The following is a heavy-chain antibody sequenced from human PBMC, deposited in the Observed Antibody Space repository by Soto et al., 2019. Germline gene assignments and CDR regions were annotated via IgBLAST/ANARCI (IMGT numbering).Heavy chain of an antibody. J-gene: IGHJ4*02. Sequence: GGSLRLSCAASGFTFDDYAMHWVRQAPGKGLEWVSGISWNSGSIGYADSVKGRFTISRDNAKNSLYLQMNSLRAEDTALYYCAKDISSYSSSFGPHYWGQGTLVTVSS. D-gene: IGHD6-6*01. V-gene: IGHV3-9*01. CDR2: ISWNSGSI. CDR3: AKDISSYSSSFGPHY. CDR1: GFTFDDYA.